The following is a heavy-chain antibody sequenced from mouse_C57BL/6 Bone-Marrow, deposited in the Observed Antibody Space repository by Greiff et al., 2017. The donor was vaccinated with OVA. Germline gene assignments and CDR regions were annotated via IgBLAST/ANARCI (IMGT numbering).Heavy chain of an antibody. D-gene: IGHD2-1*01. CDR2: IYPGSGST. CDR3: ARYPYGNYWYFDV. Sequence: VKLMESGAELVKPGASVKMSCKASGYTFTSYWITWVKQRPGQGLEWIGDIYPGSGSTNYNEKFKSKATLTVDTSSSTAYMQLSSLTSEDSAVYYCARYPYGNYWYFDVWGTGTTVTVSS. J-gene: IGHJ1*03. V-gene: IGHV1-55*01. CDR1: GYTFTSYW.